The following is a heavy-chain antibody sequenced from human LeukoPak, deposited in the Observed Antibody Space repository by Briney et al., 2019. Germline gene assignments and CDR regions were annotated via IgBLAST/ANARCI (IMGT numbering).Heavy chain of an antibody. D-gene: IGHD5-24*01. CDR3: ARDLDGYNGYGY. Sequence: GGSLRLSCSASGFIFSSYGMHWVRQAPGKGLEWVAFIRYDGSKKYYADSVKGRFTISRDNSKNTLYLQMNSLRAEDTAVYYCARDLDGYNGYGYWGQGTLVTVSS. V-gene: IGHV3-30*02. CDR2: IRYDGSKK. CDR1: GFIFSSYG. J-gene: IGHJ4*02.